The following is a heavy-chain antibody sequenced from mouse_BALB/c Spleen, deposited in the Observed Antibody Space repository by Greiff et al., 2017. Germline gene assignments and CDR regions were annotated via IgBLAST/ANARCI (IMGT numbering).Heavy chain of an antibody. CDR1: GFTFSSYT. D-gene: IGHD1-1*01. CDR2: ISSGGSYT. V-gene: IGHV5-6-4*01. Sequence: EVKLMESGGGLVKPGGSLKLSCAASGFTFSSYTMSWVRQTPEKRLEWVATISSGGSYTYYPDSVKGRFTISRDNAKNTLYLQMSSLKSEDTAMYYCAVYAMDYWGQGTSVTVSS. J-gene: IGHJ4*01. CDR3: AVYAMDY.